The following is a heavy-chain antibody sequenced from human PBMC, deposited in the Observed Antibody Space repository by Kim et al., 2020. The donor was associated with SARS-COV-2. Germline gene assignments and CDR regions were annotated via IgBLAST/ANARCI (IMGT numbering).Heavy chain of an antibody. Sequence: NPSLKSRVTISVDTSKNQLSLKLSAVTAADTAVYYCARPQYYYDSSGYSNWGQGTLVTVSS. D-gene: IGHD3-22*01. V-gene: IGHV4-39*01. CDR3: ARPQYYYDSSGYSN. J-gene: IGHJ4*02.